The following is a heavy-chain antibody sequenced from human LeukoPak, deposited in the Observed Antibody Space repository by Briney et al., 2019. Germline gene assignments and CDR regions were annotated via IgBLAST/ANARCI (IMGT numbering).Heavy chain of an antibody. CDR2: VSYSGTT. D-gene: IGHD2-2*01. Sequence: PSETLSLTCTASGGSIGSSTYYWGWVRQPPGKGLEWIGSVSYSGTTYYNTSLRSRVTISIDTSRNQFSLKVTSVTAADTAVYYCARETPAVRNNCFDPWGQGTLVTVSS. CDR1: GGSIGSSTYY. CDR3: ARETPAVRNNCFDP. J-gene: IGHJ5*02. V-gene: IGHV4-39*02.